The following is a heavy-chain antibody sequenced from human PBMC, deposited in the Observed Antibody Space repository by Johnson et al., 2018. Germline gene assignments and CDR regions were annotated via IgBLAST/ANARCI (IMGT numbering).Heavy chain of an antibody. D-gene: IGHD3-10*01. J-gene: IGHJ3*02. CDR3: TRHARGLEAFDI. Sequence: VQLVESGGGLVQPGGSLRLSCAASGFTFSGSAMHWVRQASGTRLEWVGRIRSKPNNYATASAASVKGRFTISRDDSKNTAYLQMNILKTEDTAVYYCTRHARGLEAFDIWGQGTMVTVSS. CDR2: IRSKPNNYAT. V-gene: IGHV3-73*01. CDR1: GFTFSGSA.